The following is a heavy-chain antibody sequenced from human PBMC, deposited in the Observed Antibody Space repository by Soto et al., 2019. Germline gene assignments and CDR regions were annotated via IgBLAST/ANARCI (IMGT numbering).Heavy chain of an antibody. CDR1: SVSNAW. CDR2: IKSKTDGGTT. D-gene: IGHD3-22*01. J-gene: IGHJ3*02. Sequence: SVSNAWMNWVRQAPGKGLAWVGRIKSKTDGGTTDYAAPVKGRFTISRDDSKNTLYLQMNSLKTEDTAVYYCTAEYYYDSSGYPGAFDSWGQGTMVTVSS. V-gene: IGHV3-15*07. CDR3: TAEYYYDSSGYPGAFDS.